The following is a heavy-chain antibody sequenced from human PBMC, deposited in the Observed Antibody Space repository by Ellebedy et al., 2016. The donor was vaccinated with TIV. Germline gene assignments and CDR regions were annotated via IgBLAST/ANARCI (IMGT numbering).Heavy chain of an antibody. CDR1: GGSISDSS. CDR2: IHYSGSI. CDR3: ARDRFWGNWRYKGNWLDP. J-gene: IGHJ5*02. V-gene: IGHV4-59*01. Sequence: SETLSLTCTVSGGSISDSSWSWIRQAPGKGLEWIAYIHYSGSIDYSPSLKSRLTVSSDTSKNEVSLSVTSVTAADTAVYYCARDRFWGNWRYKGNWLDPWGQGTLVTVSS. D-gene: IGHD1-1*01.